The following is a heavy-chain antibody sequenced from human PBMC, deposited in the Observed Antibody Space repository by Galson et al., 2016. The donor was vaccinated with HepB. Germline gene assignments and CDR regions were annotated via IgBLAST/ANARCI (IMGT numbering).Heavy chain of an antibody. J-gene: IGHJ4*02. CDR3: ARDPQPYPDY. CDR2: ISVYTGNT. Sequence: SVKVSCKATGYIFTSYGVSWVRQAPGQGLEWMGWISVYTGNTNYAQKFQGRVSLTTDTSTSTAYMELRSLRFDDTAVYYCARDPQPYPDYWGQGTLVTVSS. V-gene: IGHV1-18*01. CDR1: GYIFTSYG.